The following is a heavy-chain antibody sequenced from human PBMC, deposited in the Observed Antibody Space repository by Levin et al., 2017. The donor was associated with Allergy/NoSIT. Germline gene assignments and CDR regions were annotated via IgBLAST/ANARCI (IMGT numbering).Heavy chain of an antibody. V-gene: IGHV3-30*18. Sequence: PGGSLRLSCAASGFTFSSYDIHWVRQAPGKGLEWVAVISYDGGNKYYADSVKGRFTISRDNSQNTLYLQMNSLRAEDTAVYFCAKDAGMTPHVLFAYWGQGTLVTVSS. J-gene: IGHJ4*02. CDR1: GFTFSSYD. CDR2: ISYDGGNK. CDR3: AKDAGMTPHVLFAY. D-gene: IGHD3-10*01.